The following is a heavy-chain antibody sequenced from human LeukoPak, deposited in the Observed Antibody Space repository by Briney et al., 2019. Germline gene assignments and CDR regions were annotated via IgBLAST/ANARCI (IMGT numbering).Heavy chain of an antibody. CDR2: IYYSGST. J-gene: IGHJ4*02. CDR3: ARFSSGSSGYYCDY. V-gene: IGHV4-39*02. CDR1: GGSITTTNYY. D-gene: IGHD3-22*01. Sequence: SETLSLTCTASGGSITTTNYYWGWIRQSPGKGLEWIGSIYYSGSTYYNPSLKSRVTISVDTSKNHSSLRLSSVTAADTAVYYCARFSSGSSGYYCDYWGQGTLVTVSS.